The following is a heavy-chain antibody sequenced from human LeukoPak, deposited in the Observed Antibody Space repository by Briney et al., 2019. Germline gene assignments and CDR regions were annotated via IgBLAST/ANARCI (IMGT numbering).Heavy chain of an antibody. J-gene: IGHJ4*02. CDR1: GFAFNFRTSG. CDR3: XREXGTIEIGEFDY. V-gene: IGHV3-30*02. D-gene: IGHD1-7*01. Sequence: GGSLRLSCAASGFAFNFRTSGMHWVRQAPGKGLEWVAFIQYDDSEKSYADSMKGRCTTSRDNSKKTVSLQMNSLRAEDTAVXXCXREXGTIEIGEFDYWGQGTLVTVSS. CDR2: IQYDDSEK.